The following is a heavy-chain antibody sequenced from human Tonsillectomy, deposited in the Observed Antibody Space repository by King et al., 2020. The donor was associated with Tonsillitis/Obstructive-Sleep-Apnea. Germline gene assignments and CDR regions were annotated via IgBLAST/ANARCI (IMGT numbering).Heavy chain of an antibody. Sequence: QLVQSGGGLVKPGGSLRLSCAASGFTFSNAWMNWVRQAPGKGLEWVGRIKSKTDGGTTEYAAPVKGRITISRDDSKNTLDLQMNSLKTEDTAVYYCTAGPVRARGYYDKQYYYYGMDVWGQGTTVTVSS. CDR3: TAGPVRARGYYDKQYYYYGMDV. CDR1: GFTFSNAW. V-gene: IGHV3-15*07. CDR2: IKSKTDGGTT. J-gene: IGHJ6*02. D-gene: IGHD3-16*01.